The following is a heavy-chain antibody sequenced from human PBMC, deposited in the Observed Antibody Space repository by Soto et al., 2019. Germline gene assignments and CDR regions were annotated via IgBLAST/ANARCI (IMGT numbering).Heavy chain of an antibody. Sequence: GGSLRLSCAASGFTFSSYGMHWVRQAPGKGLEWVAVIWYDGSNKYYADSVKGRFTISRDNSKNTLYLQMNSLRAEDTAVYYCAREGGYYYDSSGYYSDYYYGMDVWGQGTTVTVSS. CDR2: IWYDGSNK. V-gene: IGHV3-33*01. J-gene: IGHJ6*02. CDR3: AREGGYYYDSSGYYSDYYYGMDV. D-gene: IGHD3-22*01. CDR1: GFTFSSYG.